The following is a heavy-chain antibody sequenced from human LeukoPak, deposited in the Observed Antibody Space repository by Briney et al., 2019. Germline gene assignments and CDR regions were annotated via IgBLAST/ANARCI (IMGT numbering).Heavy chain of an antibody. CDR1: GYTFTGYY. D-gene: IGHD2-21*01. V-gene: IGHV1-2*02. CDR3: AREIPTHVVAGRDYYYYYMDV. Sequence: ASVKVSCKASGYTFTGYYMHWVRQAPGQGLEWMGWINPNSGGTNYAQKFQGRVTMTRDTSISTAYMELSRLRSDDTAVYYCAREIPTHVVAGRDYYYYYMDVWGEGTTVTVSS. J-gene: IGHJ6*03. CDR2: INPNSGGT.